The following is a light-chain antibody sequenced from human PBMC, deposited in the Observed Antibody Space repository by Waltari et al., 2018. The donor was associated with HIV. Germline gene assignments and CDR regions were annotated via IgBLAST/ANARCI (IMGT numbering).Light chain of an antibody. CDR3: SSYTSRSSNTPLT. CDR2: EVS. CDR1: SSDVGGYNY. V-gene: IGLV2-14*01. J-gene: IGLJ2*01. Sequence: QSALTQPASVSGSPGQSITISCTGTSSDVGGYNYVSWYQQHPGKAPKLMIYEVSNRPAGVSNRFSCSKSGNTASLTISGLQTEDEADYYCSSYTSRSSNTPLTFGGGTKLTVL.